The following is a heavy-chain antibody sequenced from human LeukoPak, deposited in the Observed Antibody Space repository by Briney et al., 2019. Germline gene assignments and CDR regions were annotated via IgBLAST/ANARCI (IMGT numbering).Heavy chain of an antibody. V-gene: IGHV5-51*01. CDR3: ARQPNYYYYYMDV. CDR1: GYSFTSYW. J-gene: IGHJ6*03. CDR2: IYPGDSDT. Sequence: GESLQTSCKGSGYSFTSYWIGWVRQMPGKGLEWMGIIYPGDSDTRYSPSFQGQVTISADKFISTAYLQWSSLKASDTAMYYCARQPNYYYYYMDVWGKGTTVTVSS.